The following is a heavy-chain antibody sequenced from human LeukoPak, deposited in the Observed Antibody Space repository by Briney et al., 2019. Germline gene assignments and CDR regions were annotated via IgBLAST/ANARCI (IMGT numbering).Heavy chain of an antibody. CDR2: IYYSGST. V-gene: IGHV4-39*01. CDR1: GGSFSGYY. Sequence: SETLSLTCAVYGGSFSGYYWGRIRQPPGKGLEWIGSIYYSGSTYYNPSLKSRVTISVDTSKNQFSLKLSSVTAADTAVYYCARRDSGWTSYYFDYWGQGTLVTVSS. CDR3: ARRDSGWTSYYFDY. D-gene: IGHD6-19*01. J-gene: IGHJ4*02.